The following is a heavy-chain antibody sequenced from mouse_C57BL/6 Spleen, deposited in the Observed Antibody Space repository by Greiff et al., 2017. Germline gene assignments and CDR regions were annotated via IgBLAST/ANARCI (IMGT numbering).Heavy chain of an antibody. D-gene: IGHD2-13*01. Sequence: QVQLKQPGAELVMPGASVKLSCKASGYTFTSYWMHWVKQRPGQGLEWIGEIDPSDSYTNYNQKFKGKSTLTVDKSSSTAYMQLSSLTSEDSAVYYCARAGDYDYWGQGTTRTVSS. V-gene: IGHV1-69*01. CDR1: GYTFTSYW. CDR3: ARAGDYDY. J-gene: IGHJ2*01. CDR2: IDPSDSYT.